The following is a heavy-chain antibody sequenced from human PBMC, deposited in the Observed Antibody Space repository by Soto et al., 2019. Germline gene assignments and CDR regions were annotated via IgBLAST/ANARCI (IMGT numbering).Heavy chain of an antibody. D-gene: IGHD6-13*01. CDR2: ISYGGSNK. V-gene: IGHV3-30-3*01. CDR1: GFTFSSYA. J-gene: IGHJ4*02. Sequence: GGSLRLSCAASGFTFSSYAMHWVRQAPGKGLEWVAVISYGGSNKYYADSVKGRFTISRDNSKNTLYLQMNSLRAEDTAVYYCARWEAAAGPFDYWGQGTLVTVSS. CDR3: ARWEAAAGPFDY.